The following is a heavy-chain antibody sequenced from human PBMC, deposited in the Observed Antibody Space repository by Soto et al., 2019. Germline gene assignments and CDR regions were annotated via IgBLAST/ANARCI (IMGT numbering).Heavy chain of an antibody. CDR3: AKVPNDRQGVGY. CDR1: GFTFSSYG. CDR2: ISYDGSNK. J-gene: IGHJ4*02. V-gene: IGHV3-30*18. D-gene: IGHD3-16*01. Sequence: QVQLVESGGGVVQPGRSLRLSCAASGFTFSSYGMHWVRQAPGKGLEWVAVISYDGSNKYYADSVKGRFTISRDNSKNMLYLQMNSLRAEDTAVYYCAKVPNDRQGVGYWGQGTLVTVSS.